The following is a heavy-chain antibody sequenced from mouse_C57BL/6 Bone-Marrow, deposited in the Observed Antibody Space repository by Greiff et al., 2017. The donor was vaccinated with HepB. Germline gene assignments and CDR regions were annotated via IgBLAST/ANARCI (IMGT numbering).Heavy chain of an antibody. CDR2: IDPNSGGT. CDR3: ARSTTVVEPLYWYFDV. Sequence: QVQLQQPGAELVKPGASVKLSCKASGYTFTSYWMHWVKQRPGRGLEWIGRIDPNSGGTKYNEKFKSKATLTVDKPSTTAYMQLSSLTSEDSAVYYCARSTTVVEPLYWYFDVWGTGTTVTVSS. D-gene: IGHD1-1*01. CDR1: GYTFTSYW. V-gene: IGHV1-72*01. J-gene: IGHJ1*03.